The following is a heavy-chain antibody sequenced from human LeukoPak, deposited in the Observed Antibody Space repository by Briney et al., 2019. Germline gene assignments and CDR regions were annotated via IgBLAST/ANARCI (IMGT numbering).Heavy chain of an antibody. CDR1: GFTFSNYG. CDR3: ARKSSGSGNSYPDY. V-gene: IGHV3-33*01. Sequence: PGGSLRLSCAASGFTFSNYGMHWVRQAPGKGLEWVAVIWYDGSNKYYADSVKGRFTISRDNAKNSLYLQMSSLRDEDTAVYYCARKSSGSGNSYPDYWGQGTLVTVSS. CDR2: IWYDGSNK. J-gene: IGHJ4*02. D-gene: IGHD3-10*01.